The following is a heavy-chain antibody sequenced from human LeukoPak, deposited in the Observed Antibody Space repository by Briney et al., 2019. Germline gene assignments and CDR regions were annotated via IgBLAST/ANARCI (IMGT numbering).Heavy chain of an antibody. J-gene: IGHJ4*02. D-gene: IGHD6-13*01. V-gene: IGHV4-59*01. CDR3: ARGVVAAAERTFDF. CDR2: IYNSGST. CDR1: GGSISSYY. Sequence: PSETLSLTCTVSGGSISSYYWSWIRQPPGKGLEWIGYIYNSGSTSYNPSLKSRVTISLDTSQNQFSLKLSSLTAADTAVYYCARGVVAAAERTFDFWGQGTLVTVSS.